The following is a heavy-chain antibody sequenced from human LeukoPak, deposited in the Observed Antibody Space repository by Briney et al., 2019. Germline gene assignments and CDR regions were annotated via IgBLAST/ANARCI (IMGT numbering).Heavy chain of an antibody. D-gene: IGHD5-12*01. V-gene: IGHV1-8*02. J-gene: IGHJ4*02. Sequence: ASVKVSCKASSYTFTSYGISWVRQATGQGLEWMGWMNPNSGNTGYAQKFQGRVTMTRNTSISTAYMELSSLRSEDTAVYYCARGVGYSGSRTDYWGQGTLVTVSS. CDR1: SYTFTSYG. CDR3: ARGVGYSGSRTDY. CDR2: MNPNSGNT.